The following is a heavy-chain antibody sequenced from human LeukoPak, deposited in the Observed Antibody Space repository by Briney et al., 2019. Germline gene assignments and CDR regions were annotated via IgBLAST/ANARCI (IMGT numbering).Heavy chain of an antibody. V-gene: IGHV4-39*07. Sequence: PSETLSLTCTVSGGSISSSSYYWGWIRQPPVKGLEWIGSIYYSGSTYYNPSLKSRVTISVDTSKNQFSLKLSSVTAADTAVYYCARRSRGSWSGPNTWFDPWGQGTLVTVSS. CDR3: ARRSRGSWSGPNTWFDP. CDR2: IYYSGST. J-gene: IGHJ5*02. CDR1: GGSISSSSYY. D-gene: IGHD6-13*01.